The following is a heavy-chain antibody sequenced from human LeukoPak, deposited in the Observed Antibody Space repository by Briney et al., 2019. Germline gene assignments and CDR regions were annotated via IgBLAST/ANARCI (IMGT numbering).Heavy chain of an antibody. J-gene: IGHJ4*02. V-gene: IGHV4-31*03. CDR2: IYYSGST. CDR3: ARGLNYDILTGPTPHFDY. Sequence: SQTLSLTCTVSGGSISSGGYYWRWIRQHPGKGLEWIGYIYYSGSTYYNPSLKSRVTISVDTSKNQFSLKLSSVTAADTAVYYCARGLNYDILTGPTPHFDYWGQGTLVTVSS. D-gene: IGHD3-9*01. CDR1: GGSISSGGYY.